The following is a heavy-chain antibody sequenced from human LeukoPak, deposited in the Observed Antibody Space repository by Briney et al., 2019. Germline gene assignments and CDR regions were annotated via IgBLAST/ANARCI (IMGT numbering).Heavy chain of an antibody. D-gene: IGHD3-22*01. J-gene: IGHJ4*02. V-gene: IGHV4-61*02. CDR3: ASEGKEYYYDSSGYYYDYHDY. Sequence: TLSLTCTVSGGSISSGSYYWSWIRQPAGKGLEWIGRIYTSGSTNYNPSLKSRVTISVDTSKNQFSLKLSSVTAADTAVYYCASEGKEYYYDSSGYYYDYHDYWGQGTLVTVSS. CDR1: GGSISSGSYY. CDR2: IYTSGST.